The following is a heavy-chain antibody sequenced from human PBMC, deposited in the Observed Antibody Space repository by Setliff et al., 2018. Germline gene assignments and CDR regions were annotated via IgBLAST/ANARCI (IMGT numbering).Heavy chain of an antibody. CDR2: IHAGNGNT. D-gene: IGHD6-19*01. V-gene: IGHV1-3*01. CDR1: GYTFTSYG. J-gene: IGHJ4*02. CDR3: ARGLHSSGWYWAFDY. Sequence: ASVKVSCKASGYTFTSYGFSWVRQAPGQGLEGMGWIHAGNGNTKYSQNFQGRVTITRDTSANTVYMELSSLRSEDTSVYYCARGLHSSGWYWAFDYWGQGTLVTVSS.